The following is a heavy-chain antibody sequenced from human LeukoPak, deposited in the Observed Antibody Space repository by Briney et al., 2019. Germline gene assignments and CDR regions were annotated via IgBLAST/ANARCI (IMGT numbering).Heavy chain of an antibody. CDR3: ARGGWYNYGSGSYGFFDY. V-gene: IGHV4-34*01. CDR2: INHSGST. D-gene: IGHD3-10*01. Sequence: SETLSLTCAVYGGSFSTYYWTWIRQPPGKGLEWIGEINHSGSTNYNPSLKSRVTISVDTSKSQFSLKLNSVTAADTAVYYCARGGWYNYGSGSYGFFDYWGQGTLVTVSS. J-gene: IGHJ4*02. CDR1: GGSFSTYY.